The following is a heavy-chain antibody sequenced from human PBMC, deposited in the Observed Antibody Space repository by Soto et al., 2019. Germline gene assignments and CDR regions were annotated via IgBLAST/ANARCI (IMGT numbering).Heavy chain of an antibody. CDR3: ARIKGPVYYYYYGMDV. Sequence: QVQLVQSGAEVKKPGSSVKVSCKASGGTFSSYAISWVRQAPGQGLEWMGGIIPIFGTANYAQKFQGRVTITXAEXTXIAYMELSSLRSEDTAVYYCARIKGPVYYYYYGMDVWGQGTTVTVSS. CDR1: GGTFSSYA. CDR2: IIPIFGTA. V-gene: IGHV1-69*05. J-gene: IGHJ6*02.